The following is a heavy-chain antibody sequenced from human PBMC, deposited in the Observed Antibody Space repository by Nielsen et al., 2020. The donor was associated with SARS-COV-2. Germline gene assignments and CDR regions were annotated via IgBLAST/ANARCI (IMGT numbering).Heavy chain of an antibody. Sequence: GGSLRLSCAASGFTFANYGIHWVRQVAGKGLEWVAIVSRDGSDTFYVDSMKGRFTISRDNSKNTVYLQMNSLRAEDTAVYHCAKDVWSGAHQIGPDYWGQGTLVTVSS. V-gene: IGHV3-30*18. CDR1: GFTFANYG. J-gene: IGHJ4*02. CDR2: VSRDGSDT. D-gene: IGHD3-3*01. CDR3: AKDVWSGAHQIGPDY.